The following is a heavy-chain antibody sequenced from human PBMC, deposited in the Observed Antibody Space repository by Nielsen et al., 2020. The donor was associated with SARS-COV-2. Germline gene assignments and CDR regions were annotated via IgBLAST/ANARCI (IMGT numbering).Heavy chain of an antibody. D-gene: IGHD6-19*01. Sequence: SETLSLTCTVSGVSISSYYWSWIRQAPGKGLEWIGYIYHTGTTNYNPSLRNRVTISIDTYRKQSSLTLNSVTAADTAVYYCARVSNSGWIFDYWGQGIRITASS. CDR1: GVSISSYY. J-gene: IGHJ4*02. CDR3: ARVSNSGWIFDY. CDR2: IYHTGTT. V-gene: IGHV4-59*01.